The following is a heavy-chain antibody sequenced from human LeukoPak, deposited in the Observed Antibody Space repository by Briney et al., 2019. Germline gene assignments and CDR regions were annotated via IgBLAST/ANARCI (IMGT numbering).Heavy chain of an antibody. Sequence: GGSLRLSCAASGFSFRTYDMSWVRQAPGKGLGWVSTISGSGDNTSYADSVKGRLTTSRDNSKNTLNLQMNSLRAEDTAVYYCARSGKVVPTARNWYFDFWGRGTLVTVSS. D-gene: IGHD2-2*01. V-gene: IGHV3-23*01. CDR2: ISGSGDNT. CDR1: GFSFRTYD. CDR3: ARSGKVVPTARNWYFDF. J-gene: IGHJ2*01.